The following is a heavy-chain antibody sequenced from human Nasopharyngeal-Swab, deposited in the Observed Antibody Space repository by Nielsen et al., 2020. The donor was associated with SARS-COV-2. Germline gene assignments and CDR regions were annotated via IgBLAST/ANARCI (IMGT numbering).Heavy chain of an antibody. J-gene: IGHJ4*02. D-gene: IGHD3-9*01. CDR3: AKLDFDILTGYGDLYYFDY. Sequence: WLRQGPVQGLGWIGQIYYSGRTSYTPSLKSRVTRSLDTSKNQFYLKLSFVTSADTAVYYRAKLDFDILTGYGDLYYFDYWGQGTLVTVSS. CDR2: IYYSGRT. V-gene: IGHV4-39*01.